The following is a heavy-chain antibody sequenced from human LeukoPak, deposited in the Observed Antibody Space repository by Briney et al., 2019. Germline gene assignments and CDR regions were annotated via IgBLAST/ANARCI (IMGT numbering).Heavy chain of an antibody. Sequence: GGSLRLSCAASGFTFSSYSMNWVRQAPGKGLEWVSYISSSSSTIYYADSVKGRFTISRDNAKNSLYLQMNSLRAEDTAVYYCARVLRAMVRGVHYYFDYWGQGTLVTVSS. CDR1: GFTFSSYS. CDR2: ISSSSSTI. V-gene: IGHV3-48*04. J-gene: IGHJ4*02. CDR3: ARVLRAMVRGVHYYFDY. D-gene: IGHD3-10*01.